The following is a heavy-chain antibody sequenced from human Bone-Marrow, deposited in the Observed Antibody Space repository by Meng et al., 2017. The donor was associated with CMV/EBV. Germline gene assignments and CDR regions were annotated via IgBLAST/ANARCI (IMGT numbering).Heavy chain of an antibody. V-gene: IGHV4-39*07. CDR1: GGSISSSSYY. CDR3: ARDLLYSGADY. CDR2: IYYSGST. J-gene: IGHJ4*02. Sequence: SETLSLTCTVSGGSISSSSYYWGWIRQPPGKGLEWIGSIYYSGSTYYNPSLKSRVTISVDTSKNQFSLKLSPVTAADTAVYYCARDLLYSGADYWGQGTLVTVSS. D-gene: IGHD6-19*01.